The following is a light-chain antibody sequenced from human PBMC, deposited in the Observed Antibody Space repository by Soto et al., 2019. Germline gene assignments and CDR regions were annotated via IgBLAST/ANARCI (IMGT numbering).Light chain of an antibody. Sequence: EIVLTQSPATLSLSPGERATLSCRASQSLSSYLAWYQQKPGQTPRLLIYDASNRATGVPARFSGSGSGTDFTLTISSLEPEDFAVYYCQQRSNWPITSGQGTRLEIK. J-gene: IGKJ5*01. V-gene: IGKV3-11*01. CDR2: DAS. CDR3: QQRSNWPIT. CDR1: QSLSSY.